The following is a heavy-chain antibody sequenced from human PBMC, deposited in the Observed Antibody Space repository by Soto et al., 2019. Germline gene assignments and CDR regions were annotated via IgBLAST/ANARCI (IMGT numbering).Heavy chain of an antibody. V-gene: IGHV4-59*01. CDR2: IYFSGST. J-gene: IGHJ4*02. D-gene: IGHD6-19*01. CDR3: ARAWAVPGSHWGD. Sequence: QVQLQESGPGLVKPSETLSLTCTVSGDSMNPYDWRWIRQPPGKGLEWIGYIYFSGSTNFNPSLKSRVTLSLDTSKRQFFLKLASVTAADTAVYYCARAWAVPGSHWGDWGRGTLVTVSS. CDR1: GDSMNPYD.